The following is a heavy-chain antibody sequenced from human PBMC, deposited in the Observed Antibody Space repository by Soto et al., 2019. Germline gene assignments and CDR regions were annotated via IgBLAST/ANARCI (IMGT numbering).Heavy chain of an antibody. CDR1: GYSFTSYW. J-gene: IGHJ6*02. Sequence: PGESLKISCKGSGYSFTSYWIGWVRQMPGKGLEGVGIIYPGDSDTRYSPSFQGQVTISADKSISTAYLQWSTLKASDPAMYYCARRPTNFGELFPSGLDVRGQGTTVTVSS. V-gene: IGHV5-51*01. CDR2: IYPGDSDT. CDR3: ARRPTNFGELFPSGLDV. D-gene: IGHD3-10*01.